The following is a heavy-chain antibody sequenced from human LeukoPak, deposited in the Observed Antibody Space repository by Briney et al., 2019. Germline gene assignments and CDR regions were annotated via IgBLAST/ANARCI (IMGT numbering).Heavy chain of an antibody. CDR2: IKSKTDGGTT. J-gene: IGHJ3*02. D-gene: IGHD4-17*01. CDR3: TTAEAVTNDAFDI. Sequence: GGSLRLSCAASGFTFSNAWMSWVRQAPGKGLEWVGRIKSKTDGGTTDYAAPVKGRFTISRDDSKNTLYLQMNSLKTEDTAVYYCTTAEAVTNDAFDIWGQGTMVTVSS. V-gene: IGHV3-15*01. CDR1: GFTFSNAW.